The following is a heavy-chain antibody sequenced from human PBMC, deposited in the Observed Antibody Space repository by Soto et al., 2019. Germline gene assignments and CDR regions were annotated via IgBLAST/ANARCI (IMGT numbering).Heavy chain of an antibody. V-gene: IGHV4-31*03. CDR2: IYYSGST. D-gene: IGHD5-12*01. CDR1: GGSISSGGYY. Sequence: SETLSLTCTVSGGSISSGGYYWSWIRQHPGKGLEWIGYIYYSGSTYYNPSLKSRVTISVDTSKNQFSLKLSSVTAADTAVYYCARARRDGYNYPLDYWGQGTLVTVSS. J-gene: IGHJ4*02. CDR3: ARARRDGYNYPLDY.